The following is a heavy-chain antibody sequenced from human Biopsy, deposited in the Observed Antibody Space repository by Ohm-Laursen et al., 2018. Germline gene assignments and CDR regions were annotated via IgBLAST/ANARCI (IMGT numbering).Heavy chain of an antibody. Sequence: AAVKVSCKASSYTFTDYNIHWMRQAPGQGLEWLGYINCKTGATNYAQKFQGTVTMTRDTSISTAYLALGSLRSADTAIYYCARDPLNGHKHFDYWGQGSLVTVSS. V-gene: IGHV1-2*02. CDR3: ARDPLNGHKHFDY. J-gene: IGHJ4*02. CDR1: SYTFTDYN. D-gene: IGHD2-8*01. CDR2: INCKTGAT.